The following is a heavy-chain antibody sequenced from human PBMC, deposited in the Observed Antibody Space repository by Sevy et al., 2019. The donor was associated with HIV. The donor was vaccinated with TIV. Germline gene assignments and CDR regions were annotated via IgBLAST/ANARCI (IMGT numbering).Heavy chain of an antibody. CDR2: MNPNRGNT. CDR1: GYTFTSYD. D-gene: IGHD4-17*01. CDR3: ATVTTYYYYYGMDV. V-gene: IGHV1-8*03. J-gene: IGHJ6*02. Sequence: ASVKVSCKASGYTFTSYDINWVRQATGQGLEWMGWMNPNRGNTGYAQKFQGRVTITRNTSISTAYMELSSLRSEDTAVYYCATVTTYYYYYGMDVWGQGTTVTVSS.